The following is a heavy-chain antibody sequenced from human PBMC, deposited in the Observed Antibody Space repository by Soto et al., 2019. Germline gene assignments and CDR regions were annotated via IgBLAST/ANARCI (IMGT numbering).Heavy chain of an antibody. CDR1: GFTFDNYA. Sequence: GGSLRLSCVASGFTFDNYAMTWVRQAPGKGLEWVSTISGSGGTTYYADSVKGRFTISRDNSKNTLYLQMNSLRVEDTAVYYCAKDLYGDFDYWGQGALVTVSS. J-gene: IGHJ4*02. D-gene: IGHD4-17*01. V-gene: IGHV3-23*01. CDR2: ISGSGGTT. CDR3: AKDLYGDFDY.